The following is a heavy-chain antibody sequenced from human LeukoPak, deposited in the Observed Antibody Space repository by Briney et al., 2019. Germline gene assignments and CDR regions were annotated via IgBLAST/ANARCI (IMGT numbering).Heavy chain of an antibody. CDR1: GFTFSSYA. V-gene: IGHV3-48*01. D-gene: IGHD1/OR15-1a*01. CDR2: ITSSSSTI. CDR3: ASYAYRNKWSEPFDI. Sequence: PGGSLRLSCAASGFTFSSYAMSWVRQAPGKGLEWVSYITSSSSTIYYADSVKGRFTISRDNAKNSVYLQMNSLRAEDTAVYYCASYAYRNKWSEPFDIWGQGTTVTVSS. J-gene: IGHJ3*02.